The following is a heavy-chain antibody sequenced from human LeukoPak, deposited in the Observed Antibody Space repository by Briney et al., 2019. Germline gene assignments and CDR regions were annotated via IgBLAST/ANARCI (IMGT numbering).Heavy chain of an antibody. D-gene: IGHD3-10*01. J-gene: IGHJ4*02. CDR1: GYTFTSYG. CDR3: AREYYYGSGSHGVDY. CDR2: ISPYNGDT. V-gene: IGHV1-18*01. Sequence: ASVKVSCKASGYTFTSYGIYWVRQAPGPGLECMGLISPYNGDTSYARKFQGRVTMTTDTSTSTAYMELRSLRSDDSAMYYCAREYYYGSGSHGVDYWGQGTLVTVSS.